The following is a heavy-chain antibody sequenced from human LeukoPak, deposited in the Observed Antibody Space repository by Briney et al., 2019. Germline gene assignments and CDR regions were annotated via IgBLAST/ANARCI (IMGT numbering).Heavy chain of an antibody. CDR1: GFTFSSYS. D-gene: IGHD6-13*01. J-gene: IGHJ5*02. V-gene: IGHV3-21*01. CDR3: ARAVRHGSSLNWFDP. Sequence: PGGSLRFSCASSGFTFSSYSMNWVRQARGKGLELVSYISSSSSYIYYADSVKGRFTISRNNAKNSLYLQMNSLRAEDTAVYYCARAVRHGSSLNWFDPWGQGTLVTVSS. CDR2: ISSSSSYI.